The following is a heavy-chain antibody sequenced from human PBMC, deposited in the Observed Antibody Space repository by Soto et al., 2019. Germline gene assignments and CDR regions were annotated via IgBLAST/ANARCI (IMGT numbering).Heavy chain of an antibody. V-gene: IGHV1-69*06. CDR2: IIPIFGTA. Sequence: ASGKVSCKASGGTFSSYAISWVRQAPGQGLEWMGGIIPIFGTANYAQKFQGRVTITADKSTSTAYMELSSLRSEDTAVYYCAGYCSSTSCRNWGQGTLVTVSS. CDR3: AGYCSSTSCRN. D-gene: IGHD2-2*01. J-gene: IGHJ4*02. CDR1: GGTFSSYA.